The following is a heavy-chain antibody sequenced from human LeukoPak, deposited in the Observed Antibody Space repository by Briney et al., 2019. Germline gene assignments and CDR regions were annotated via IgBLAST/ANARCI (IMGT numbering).Heavy chain of an antibody. CDR2: ISPSGGST. Sequence: ASVKVSCKASGYTFTSYYMHWVRQAPGQGLEWMGIISPSGGSTSYAQKFQGRVTMTRDMSTSTVYMELSSLRSEDTAVYYCAREGGGSYYLDYWGQGTLVTVSS. CDR1: GYTFTSYY. J-gene: IGHJ4*02. V-gene: IGHV1-46*01. D-gene: IGHD1-26*01. CDR3: AREGGGSYYLDY.